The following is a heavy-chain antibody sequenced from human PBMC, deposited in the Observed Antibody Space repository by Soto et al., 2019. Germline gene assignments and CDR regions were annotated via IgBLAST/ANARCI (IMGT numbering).Heavy chain of an antibody. CDR3: AKDWTEYSSSSGGVFDY. V-gene: IGHV3-23*01. Sequence: GGSLRLSCAASGFTFSSYAMSWVRQAPGKGLEWVSAISGSGGSTYYADSVKGRFTISRDNSKNTLYLQMNSLRAEDTAVYYCAKDWTEYSSSSGGVFDYWGQGTLVTVSS. CDR1: GFTFSSYA. D-gene: IGHD6-6*01. CDR2: ISGSGGST. J-gene: IGHJ4*02.